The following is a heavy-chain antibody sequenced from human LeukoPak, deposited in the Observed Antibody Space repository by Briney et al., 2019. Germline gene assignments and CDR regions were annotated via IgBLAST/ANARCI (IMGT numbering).Heavy chain of an antibody. CDR2: MHLSGTT. D-gene: IGHD3-22*01. V-gene: IGHV4-4*02. Sequence: SETLSLTCTVSGDSINSLDLWSWVRQPPGKGLEWIGEMHLSGTTHSNPSVKSRVTISIDKSKNQFFLNLSSVTAADTAVYYCAGLVGRYSSGLYYYYFDYWGQGTLVTVSS. CDR1: GDSINSLDL. J-gene: IGHJ4*02. CDR3: AGLVGRYSSGLYYYYFDY.